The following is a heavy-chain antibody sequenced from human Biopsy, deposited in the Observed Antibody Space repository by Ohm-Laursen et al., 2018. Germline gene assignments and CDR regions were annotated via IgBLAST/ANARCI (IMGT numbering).Heavy chain of an antibody. CDR1: GFTFSSHA. D-gene: IGHD3-22*01. V-gene: IGHV3-33*08. CDR2: IWYDGSNK. Sequence: SLRLSCAASGFTFSSHAMSWVRQAPGKGLEWVAVIWYDGSNKYYADSVKGRFTISRDDPKNTLYLQMNSLRAEDTAVYYCAREGDDSSGYTPHYFDYWGQGTLVTVSS. CDR3: AREGDDSSGYTPHYFDY. J-gene: IGHJ4*02.